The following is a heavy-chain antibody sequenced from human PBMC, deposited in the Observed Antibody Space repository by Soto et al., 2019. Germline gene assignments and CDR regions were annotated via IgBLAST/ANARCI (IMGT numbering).Heavy chain of an antibody. CDR2: IKQDGSEK. D-gene: IGHD2-15*01. CDR1: GFTFSSYW. CDR3: ARDDVVVVAATQFSWFDP. J-gene: IGHJ5*02. Sequence: EVQLVESGGGLVQPGGSLRLSCAASGFTFSSYWMSWVRQAPGKGLEWVANIKQDGSEKYYVDSVKGRFTISRDNAKNSLYLQMNSLRAEDTAVYYGARDDVVVVAATQFSWFDPWGQGTLVTVSS. V-gene: IGHV3-7*01.